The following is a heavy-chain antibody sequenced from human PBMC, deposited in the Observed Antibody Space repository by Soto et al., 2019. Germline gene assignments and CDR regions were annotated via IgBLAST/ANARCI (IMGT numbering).Heavy chain of an antibody. J-gene: IGHJ5*02. CDR3: ARYVTTVNGVWFDP. D-gene: IGHD4-4*01. CDR2: IYYSGST. V-gene: IGHV4-59*08. CDR1: GGSISSYY. Sequence: SETLSLTCTVSGGSISSYYWSWIRQPPGKGLEWIGYIYYSGSTNYNPSLKSRVTISVDTSKNQFSLKLSSVTAADTAVYYCARYVTTVNGVWFDPWGQGTLVTVSA.